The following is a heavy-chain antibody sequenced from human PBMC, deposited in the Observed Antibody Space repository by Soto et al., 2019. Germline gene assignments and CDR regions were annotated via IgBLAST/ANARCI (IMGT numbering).Heavy chain of an antibody. CDR3: ESRYGSCFDY. CDR1: GGSISSYY. CDR2: IYYSGST. V-gene: IGHV4-59*08. J-gene: IGHJ4*02. D-gene: IGHD2-2*01. Sequence: PSETLSLTCTVSGGSISSYYWSWIRQPPGKGLEWIGYIYYSGSTNYNPSLKSRVTISEDTSKNQLSLKLSSVTAADTAENYIESRYGSCFDYWGQGTLVTVSS.